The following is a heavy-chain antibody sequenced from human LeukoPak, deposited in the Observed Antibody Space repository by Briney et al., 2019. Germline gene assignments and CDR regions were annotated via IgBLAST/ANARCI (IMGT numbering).Heavy chain of an antibody. CDR2: IYYSGST. CDR3: ARDLAVTTDDYYGMDV. J-gene: IGHJ6*02. V-gene: IGHV4-31*03. CDR1: GGSISSGGYS. Sequence: SQTLSLTCTVSGGSISSGGYSWSWIRQHPGKGLEWIGYIYYSGSTYYNPSLKSRVTISVDTSKNQFSLKLSSVTAADTAVYYCARDLAVTTDDYYGMDVWGQGTTVTVSS. D-gene: IGHD4-17*01.